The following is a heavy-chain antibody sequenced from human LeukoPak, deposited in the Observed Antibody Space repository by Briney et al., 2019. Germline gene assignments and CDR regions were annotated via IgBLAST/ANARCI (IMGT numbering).Heavy chain of an antibody. Sequence: PSETLSLTCTVSGGSISSYYWSWIRQPAGKGLEWIGRIYTSGSTNYNPPLKSRVTMSVDTSKNQFSLKLSSVTAADTAVYYCARERVNYDFWSGVPDFDPWGQGTLVTVSS. D-gene: IGHD3-3*01. CDR1: GGSISSYY. J-gene: IGHJ5*02. CDR3: ARERVNYDFWSGVPDFDP. CDR2: IYTSGST. V-gene: IGHV4-4*07.